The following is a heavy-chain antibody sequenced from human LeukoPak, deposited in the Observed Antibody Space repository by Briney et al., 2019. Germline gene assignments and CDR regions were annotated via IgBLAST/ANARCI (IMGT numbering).Heavy chain of an antibody. V-gene: IGHV3-21*01. CDR1: GFTFSTYS. CDR2: IISSSTYI. J-gene: IGHJ4*02. Sequence: GGSLRLSCAASGFTFSTYSMNWVRQAPGKGLEWVSSIISSSTYIYYADSVKGRFTISRDNAKNSLYLQMSSLRAEDTAVYYCARRLDCWGQGTLVTVSS. CDR3: ARRLDC.